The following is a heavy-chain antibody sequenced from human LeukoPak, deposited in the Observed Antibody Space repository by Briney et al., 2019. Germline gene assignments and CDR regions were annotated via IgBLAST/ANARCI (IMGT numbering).Heavy chain of an antibody. CDR2: ISGSGGST. CDR3: AKEEYYDFWSGPYGMDV. Sequence: GGSLRLSCAASGLTFSSYAMSWVRQAPGKGLEWVSAISGSGGSTYYADSVKGRFTISRDNSKNTLYLQMNSLRAEDTAVYYCAKEEYYDFWSGPYGMDVWGQGTTVTVSS. CDR1: GLTFSSYA. D-gene: IGHD3-3*01. J-gene: IGHJ6*02. V-gene: IGHV3-23*01.